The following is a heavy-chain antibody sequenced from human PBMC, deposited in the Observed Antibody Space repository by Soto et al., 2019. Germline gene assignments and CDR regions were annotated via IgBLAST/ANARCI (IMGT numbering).Heavy chain of an antibody. Sequence: ASVKVSCKASGGTFSSYTISWVRQAPGQGLEWMGRIIPILGIANYAQKFQGRVTITADKSTSTAYMELSSLRSEDTAVYYCASRSSTSPRARSKDYWGQGTLVTVSS. CDR2: IIPILGIA. V-gene: IGHV1-69*02. J-gene: IGHJ4*02. CDR1: GGTFSSYT. CDR3: ASRSSTSPRARSKDY. D-gene: IGHD2-2*01.